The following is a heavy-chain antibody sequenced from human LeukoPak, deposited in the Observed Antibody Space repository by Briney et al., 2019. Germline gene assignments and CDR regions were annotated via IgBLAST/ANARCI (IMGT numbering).Heavy chain of an antibody. CDR2: ISPSGSIS. CDR3: ARDRSRYYMDV. V-gene: IGHV3-23*01. D-gene: IGHD6-13*01. Sequence: VGSLRLSCAASGFTFSSHGINWVRQAPGKGLEWVSGISPSGSISYYADSVKGRFTISRDNSKNTVSLQMNSLRAGDTAVYYCARDRSRYYMDVWGKGTTVTISS. CDR1: GFTFSSHG. J-gene: IGHJ6*03.